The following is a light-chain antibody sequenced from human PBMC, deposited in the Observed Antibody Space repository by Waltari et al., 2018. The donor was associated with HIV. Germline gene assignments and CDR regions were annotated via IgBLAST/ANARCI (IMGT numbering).Light chain of an antibody. J-gene: IGKJ5*01. CDR1: HSVSSY. CDR3: QQRSNWPPIT. CDR2: DAS. Sequence: EIVLTQFPATLSLSPGERATLSCWASHSVSSYIAWYQHKPGQAPRLLIYDASNRATGIPARFSGSGSGADFTLTISSLEPEDFAVYYCQQRSNWPPITFGQGTRLEIK. V-gene: IGKV3-11*01.